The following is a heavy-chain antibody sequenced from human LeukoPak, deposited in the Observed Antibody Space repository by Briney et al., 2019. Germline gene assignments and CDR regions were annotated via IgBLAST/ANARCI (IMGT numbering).Heavy chain of an antibody. CDR2: ITWNGFSL. D-gene: IGHD3-10*02. V-gene: IGHV3-9*01. J-gene: IGHJ6*04. Sequence: GGSLRLSCVGSGFTFDDFAIHWVGQAPGKGLEWVSGITWNGFSLGYADSVKGRFTISRDNAKNTLYLQMNSLRAEDTAVYYCAELGITMIGGVWGKGTTVTISS. CDR3: AELGITMIGGV. CDR1: GFTFDDFA.